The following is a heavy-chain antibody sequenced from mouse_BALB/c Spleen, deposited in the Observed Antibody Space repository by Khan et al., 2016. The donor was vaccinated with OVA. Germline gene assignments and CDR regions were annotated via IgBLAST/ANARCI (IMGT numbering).Heavy chain of an antibody. CDR1: GYTFTSYT. CDR3: VRDGAYHRNDGWFAF. Sequence: QVQLQQSGAELARPGASVKMSCKASGYTFTSYTIHWIKKRPGQGLEWIGYINPSNGYTNYNQKLNDKATLTTDKSSTTAYLQLSSLTSDDSAVYNCVRDGAYHRNDGWFAFWGQGTLVTVSA. V-gene: IGHV1-4*01. J-gene: IGHJ3*01. D-gene: IGHD2-14*01. CDR2: INPSNGYT.